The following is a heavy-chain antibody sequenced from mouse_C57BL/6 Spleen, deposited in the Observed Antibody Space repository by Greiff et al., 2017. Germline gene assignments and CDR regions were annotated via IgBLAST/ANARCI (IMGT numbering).Heavy chain of an antibody. J-gene: IGHJ3*01. D-gene: IGHD2-2*01. V-gene: IGHV1-26*01. CDR2: INPNNGGT. Sequence: VQLQQSGPELVKPGASVKISCKASGYTFTDYYMNWVKQSHGKSLEWIGDINPNNGGTSYNQKFKGKATLTVDKSSSTAYMELRSLTSEDSAVYYCASSYYGYDAYWGQGTLVTVSA. CDR1: GYTFTDYY. CDR3: ASSYYGYDAY.